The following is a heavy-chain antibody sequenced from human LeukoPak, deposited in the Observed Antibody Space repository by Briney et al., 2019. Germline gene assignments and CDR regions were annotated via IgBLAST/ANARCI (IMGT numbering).Heavy chain of an antibody. CDR3: ARGFYDGFALDY. Sequence: GGSLRLSCAASGFTLSNYWMSWVRQAPGKGLEWVATIKQDGSERYYVDSVKGRFTISRDNARNSLYLQMDNLRAEDTGVYYCARGFYDGFALDYWGQGTLVTVSS. CDR2: IKQDGSER. V-gene: IGHV3-7*01. D-gene: IGHD2/OR15-2a*01. J-gene: IGHJ4*02. CDR1: GFTLSNYW.